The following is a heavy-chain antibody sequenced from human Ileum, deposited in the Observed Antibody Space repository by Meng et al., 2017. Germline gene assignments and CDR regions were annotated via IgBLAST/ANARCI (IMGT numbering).Heavy chain of an antibody. Sequence: QLLESGGGLVQPGGSLRLSCTGSGFTFADYAINRVRQASGKGLEWVSAISGNGAAKLYADSAKGRFTISRDNSKNSIYMEMYTLRVEDTAIYYCARWTYHYDFWGQGTLVTVSS. CDR3: ARWTYHYDF. CDR1: GFTFADYA. D-gene: IGHD2-2*02. J-gene: IGHJ4*02. CDR2: ISGNGAAK. V-gene: IGHV3-23*01.